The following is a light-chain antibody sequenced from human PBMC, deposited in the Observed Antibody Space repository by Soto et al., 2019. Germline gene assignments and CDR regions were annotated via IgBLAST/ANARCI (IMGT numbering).Light chain of an antibody. CDR1: QSVGSN. CDR2: DAS. V-gene: IGKV3-11*01. J-gene: IGKJ3*01. CDR3: QQRSNGPLFT. Sequence: EIVLTQSPATLSLSPGERATLSCRASQSVGSNLAWYQQKPGQAPRLLIYDASNRATGIPARFSGNGSGTDFTLTISSLEPEDFAVYYGQQRSNGPLFTFGPGTKVDIK.